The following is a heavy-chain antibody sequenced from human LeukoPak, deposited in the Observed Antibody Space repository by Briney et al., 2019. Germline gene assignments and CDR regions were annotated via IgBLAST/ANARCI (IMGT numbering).Heavy chain of an antibody. Sequence: ASVKVSCKASGYTFTSYGISWVRQAPGQGLEWMGWISAYNGNTNYAQKLQGRVIMTTDTSTSTAYMELRSLRSDNTAVYYCARLIEMATIFSDDWGQGTLVTVSS. V-gene: IGHV1-18*01. J-gene: IGHJ4*02. CDR1: GYTFTSYG. D-gene: IGHD5-24*01. CDR3: ARLIEMATIFSDD. CDR2: ISAYNGNT.